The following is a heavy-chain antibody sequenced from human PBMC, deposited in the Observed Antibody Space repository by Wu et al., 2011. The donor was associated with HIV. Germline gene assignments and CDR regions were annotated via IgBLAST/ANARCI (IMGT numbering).Heavy chain of an antibody. CDR1: VTPLPATV. V-gene: IGHV1-18*04. CDR2: ISAYNGNT. CDR3: ARDTPGEMSTISGGDY. J-gene: IGHJ4*02. D-gene: IGHD5-24*01. Sequence: LVQSGAEVKKPGASVKGLLQGFSVTPLPATVSSWVRQAPGQGLEWMGWISAYNGNTKYAQKLQVRVTMTTDTSTSTAYMELRSLRSDDTAVYYCARDTPGEMSTISGGDYWGQGTLVTVSS.